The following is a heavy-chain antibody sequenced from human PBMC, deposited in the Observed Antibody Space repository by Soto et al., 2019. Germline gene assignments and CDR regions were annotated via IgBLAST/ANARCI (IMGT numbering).Heavy chain of an antibody. CDR1: GFSLSTSGLG. J-gene: IGHJ4*02. CDR3: AHRPSGWYLFDY. Sequence: QITLKESGPTLVRPTQTLTLTCTFSGFSLSTSGLGVGWIRQPPGKALEWLALIYWNDDKRYSPSLKARLTITKDTSKNPVVLNMTKMDPVEHAKYFWAHRPSGWYLFDYRGQGTLVTVSS. V-gene: IGHV2-5*01. CDR2: IYWNDDK. D-gene: IGHD6-19*01.